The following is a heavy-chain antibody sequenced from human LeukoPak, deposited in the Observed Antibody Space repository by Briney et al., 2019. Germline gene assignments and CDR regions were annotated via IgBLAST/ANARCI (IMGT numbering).Heavy chain of an antibody. CDR3: ARVYYDSSGYLDY. CDR2: INPNSGGT. J-gene: IGHJ4*02. Sequence: ASVTVSCKASGYTFTGYYMHWVRQAPGQGLEWMGWINPNSGGTNYAQKFQGRVTMTRDTSISTAYMELSRLRSDDTAVYYCARVYYDSSGYLDYWGQGTLVPVSS. D-gene: IGHD3-22*01. V-gene: IGHV1-2*02. CDR1: GYTFTGYY.